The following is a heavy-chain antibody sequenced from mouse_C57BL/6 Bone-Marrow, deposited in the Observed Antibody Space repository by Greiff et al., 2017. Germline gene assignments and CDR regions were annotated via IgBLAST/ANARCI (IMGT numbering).Heavy chain of an antibody. V-gene: IGHV3-3*01. CDR3: ARGLLRSYYAMDY. Sequence: EVQRVESGPSLVRPSQTLSLTCTVTGFSINSDCYWIWIRQFPGNKLEYIGYTFYSGITYYNPSLESRTYITRDTSKNQFSLKLSSVTTEDTATYYCARGLLRSYYAMDYWGQGTSVTVSS. CDR2: TFYSGIT. CDR1: GFSINSDCY. D-gene: IGHD1-1*01. J-gene: IGHJ4*01.